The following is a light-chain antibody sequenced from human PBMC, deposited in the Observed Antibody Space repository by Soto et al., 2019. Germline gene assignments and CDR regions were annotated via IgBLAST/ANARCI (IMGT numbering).Light chain of an antibody. J-gene: IGKJ2*01. CDR3: QPSDNLPPYT. CDR2: DAS. V-gene: IGKV3-15*01. CDR1: QSVSSN. Sequence: EVVMTQSPATLSVSPGERATLSCRASQSVSSNLAWYQQKPGQAPRLLIYDASTRATGIPARFSGSGSGTEFTLTISSLQSEDFAVDYCQPSDNLPPYTFGQGTKLEIK.